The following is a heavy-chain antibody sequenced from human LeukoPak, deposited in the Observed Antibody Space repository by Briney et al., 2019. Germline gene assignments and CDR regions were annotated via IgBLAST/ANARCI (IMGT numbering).Heavy chain of an antibody. CDR3: ARNTYYGDYVSAFDI. D-gene: IGHD4-17*01. CDR2: IHYSGRT. J-gene: IGHJ3*02. Sequence: KPSETLSLTCTVSGGSISSYYWSWVRQPPGKGLEWVGYIHYSGRTNNNPALKTGGPIPVDTSKTQSSLKLTAGTAAATIVFYGARNTYYGDYVSAFDIWGQGTMGTVSS. CDR1: GGSISSYY. V-gene: IGHV4-59*01.